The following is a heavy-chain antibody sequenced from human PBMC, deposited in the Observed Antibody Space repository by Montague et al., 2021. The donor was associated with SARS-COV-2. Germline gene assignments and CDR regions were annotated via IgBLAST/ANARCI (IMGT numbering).Heavy chain of an antibody. J-gene: IGHJ4*02. V-gene: IGHV3-9*01. CDR3: ATALRAITLAYFDY. Sequence: SLRLSCAASEFTFSYYAMHWVRQAPGKGLEWVSGISWDSGNVAYADSVKGRFTISRDNAKNSLYLQMNNLRPEDTALYYCATALRAITLAYFDYWGQGTLVTVSS. CDR2: ISWDSGNV. D-gene: IGHD1-14*01. CDR1: EFTFSYYA.